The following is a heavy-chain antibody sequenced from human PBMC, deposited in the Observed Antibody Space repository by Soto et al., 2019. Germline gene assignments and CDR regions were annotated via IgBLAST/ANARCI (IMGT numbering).Heavy chain of an antibody. Sequence: PGGSLRLSCAASGFTFSDYYMSWIRQAPGKGLEWVSYISSSGSTIYYADSVKGRFTISRDNAKNSLYLQMNSLRAEDTAVYYCASTYYDFWSGTALPYGMDVWGQGTTVTVSS. CDR3: ASTYYDFWSGTALPYGMDV. CDR2: ISSSGSTI. CDR1: GFTFSDYY. D-gene: IGHD3-3*01. J-gene: IGHJ6*02. V-gene: IGHV3-11*01.